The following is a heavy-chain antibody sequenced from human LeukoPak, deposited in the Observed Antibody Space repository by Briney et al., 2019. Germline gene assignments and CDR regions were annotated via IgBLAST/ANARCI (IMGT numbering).Heavy chain of an antibody. D-gene: IGHD3-10*01. V-gene: IGHV4-39*01. CDR3: AKHYMGSSYNRGLDY. CDR1: GGSISSSSYY. J-gene: IGHJ4*02. CDR2: IYYSGYT. Sequence: SETLSLTCSASGGSISSSSYYWGWIRQPPGKGLEWIGGIYYSGYTYYNPSLESRVTISVDTSKNQFSLKLSSVTAADTSIYYCAKHYMGSSYNRGLDYWGQGTLVTVSS.